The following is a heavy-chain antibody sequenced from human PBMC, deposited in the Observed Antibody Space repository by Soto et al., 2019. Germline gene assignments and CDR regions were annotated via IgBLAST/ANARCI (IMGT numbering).Heavy chain of an antibody. D-gene: IGHD4-17*01. CDR2: INPSGGST. V-gene: IGHV1-46*01. J-gene: IGHJ6*02. CDR1: GYTFTSYY. Sequence: EASVKVSCKASGYTFTSYYMHWVRQAPGQGLEWMGIINPSGGSTSYAQKFQGRVTMTRDTSTSTVYMELSSLRSEDTAVYYCASRRLPPYPSALEYYYGMDVWGQGTTVTVSS. CDR3: ASRRLPPYPSALEYYYGMDV.